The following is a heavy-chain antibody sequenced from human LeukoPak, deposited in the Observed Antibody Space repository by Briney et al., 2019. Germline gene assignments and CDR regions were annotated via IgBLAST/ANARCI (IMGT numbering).Heavy chain of an antibody. D-gene: IGHD1-26*01. V-gene: IGHV1-8*03. Sequence: GASVKVSCKASGYSFVLYDINWVRQATGQGLEWMGWMNPNSGNTGYAQKFQGRVTITRNTSISTAYMELSSLRSEDTAVYYCARVGNSGSYYVNGPLGFDYYYYYMDVWGKGTTVTVSS. CDR1: GYSFVLYD. CDR3: ARVGNSGSYYVNGPLGFDYYYYYMDV. CDR2: MNPNSGNT. J-gene: IGHJ6*03.